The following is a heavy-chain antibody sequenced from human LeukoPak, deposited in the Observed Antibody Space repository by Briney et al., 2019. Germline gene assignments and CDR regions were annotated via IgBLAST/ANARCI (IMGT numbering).Heavy chain of an antibody. J-gene: IGHJ4*02. V-gene: IGHV4-30-2*01. CDR3: ARDGDCSSTSCYLE. D-gene: IGHD2-2*01. CDR2: IYHSGST. Sequence: YIYHSGSTYYNPSLKSRVTISVDRSKNQISLKLSSVTAADTAVYYCARDGDCSSTSCYLEWGQGTLVTVSS.